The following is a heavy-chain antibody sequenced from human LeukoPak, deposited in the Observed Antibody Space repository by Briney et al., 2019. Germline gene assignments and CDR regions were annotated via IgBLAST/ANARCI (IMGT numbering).Heavy chain of an antibody. D-gene: IGHD6-6*01. V-gene: IGHV3-23*01. Sequence: GGSLRLSCAASGFTVSSNYMSWVRQAPGKGLEWVSVISGSGGSTYYADSVKGRFTISRDNSKNTLYLQMNSLRAEDTAVYYCAREDVGIAARPGYFDYWSQGTLVTVSS. CDR1: GFTVSSNY. J-gene: IGHJ4*02. CDR2: ISGSGGST. CDR3: AREDVGIAARPGYFDY.